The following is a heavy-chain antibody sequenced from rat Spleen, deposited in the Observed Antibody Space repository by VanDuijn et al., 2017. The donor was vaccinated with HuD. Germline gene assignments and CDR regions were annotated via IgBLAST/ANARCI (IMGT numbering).Heavy chain of an antibody. J-gene: IGHJ2*01. Sequence: EVQLVESGGGLVQPGRSLKLSCAASGFTFSDYYMAWVRQAPKKGLEWVASISYEGSSTYYGDSVKGRFTISRDNAKRTLYLQMNSLRSEDTATYYCARGRADYWGQGVMVTVSS. V-gene: IGHV5-22*01. CDR3: ARGRADY. D-gene: IGHD1-11*01. CDR2: ISYEGSST. CDR1: GFTFSDYY.